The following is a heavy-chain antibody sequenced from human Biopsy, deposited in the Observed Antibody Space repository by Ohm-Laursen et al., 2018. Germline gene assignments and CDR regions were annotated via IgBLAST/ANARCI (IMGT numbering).Heavy chain of an antibody. J-gene: IGHJ4*02. CDR1: GGSISSFY. V-gene: IGHV4-59*08. CDR3: ARRGSGGRSFDH. CDR2: ISDSGST. D-gene: IGHD2-15*01. Sequence: GTLSLTCAVSGGSISSFYWTWIRQPPGKGPEWIGDISDSGSTNYKPSLKSRVIISVDTSKNQFSLNMSSVTAADTAVYYCARRGSGGRSFDHWGQGTLVTVSS.